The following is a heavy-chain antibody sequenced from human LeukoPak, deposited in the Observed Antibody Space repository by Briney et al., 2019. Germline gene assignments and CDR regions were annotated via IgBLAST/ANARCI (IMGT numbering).Heavy chain of an antibody. J-gene: IGHJ6*04. CDR1: GFTFSSYA. Sequence: GGSLRLSCAASGFTFSSYAMSWVRQAPGKGLEWVSGISGSGDTTYYADSVKGRFTISRDNSKNMLYLQIKSLGAEDTAIYYCAELGITMIGGVWGKGTTVTISS. D-gene: IGHD3-10*02. CDR2: ISGSGDTT. CDR3: AELGITMIGGV. V-gene: IGHV3-23*01.